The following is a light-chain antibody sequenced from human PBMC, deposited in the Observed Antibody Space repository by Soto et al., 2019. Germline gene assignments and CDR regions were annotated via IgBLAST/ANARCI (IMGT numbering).Light chain of an antibody. CDR2: GAS. J-gene: IGKJ1*01. CDR3: QKYNNWPWT. CDR1: QGISNY. V-gene: IGKV3-15*01. Sequence: EILMTQSPASLSVSAGDRATLTCRASQGISNYLAWYQQKPGQPPRLVIYGASIMQTGIPSRFSGSGSGTEFTLTISSLQPEDFAVYYCQKYNNWPWTFGQGTKVDIK.